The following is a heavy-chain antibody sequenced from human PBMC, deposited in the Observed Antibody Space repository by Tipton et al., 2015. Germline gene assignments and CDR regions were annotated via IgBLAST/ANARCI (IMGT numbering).Heavy chain of an antibody. J-gene: IGHJ5*02. CDR1: GGSVTSGSYY. Sequence: GLVKPSENLSLTCTVSGGSVTSGSYYWSWIRQPPGKGLEWIGYISYTDGAHYNPALKSRVTISVDTSKNQFSLTLNSVAAADTAVYYCARGHSAGSYYSCWFDPWGQGTLVTVSS. CDR3: ARGHSAGSYYSCWFDP. D-gene: IGHD2-15*01. V-gene: IGHV4-61*01. CDR2: ISYTDGA.